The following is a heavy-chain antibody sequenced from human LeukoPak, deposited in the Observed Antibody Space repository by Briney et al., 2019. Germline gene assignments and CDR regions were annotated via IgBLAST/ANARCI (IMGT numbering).Heavy chain of an antibody. J-gene: IGHJ4*02. CDR3: AKGYSGSPRDYFDY. D-gene: IGHD1-26*01. CDR2: ISYDETNK. CDR1: GFTFSDYG. V-gene: IGHV3-30*18. Sequence: GGSLRLSCAASGFTFSDYGMHWVRQAPGKGLEWVAVISYDETNKYYADSVKGRFTISRDNSKNTLYLQMNSLRAEDTAVYYCAKGYSGSPRDYFDYWGQGTLVTVSS.